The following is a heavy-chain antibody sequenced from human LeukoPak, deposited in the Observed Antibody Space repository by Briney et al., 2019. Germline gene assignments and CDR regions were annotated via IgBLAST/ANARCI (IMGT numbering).Heavy chain of an antibody. J-gene: IGHJ1*01. V-gene: IGHV3-73*01. CDR2: IRSKANSYAT. CDR1: GFTFSGSA. D-gene: IGHD3-3*02. CDR3: TRLSDRI. Sequence: GGSLKLSCAASGFTFSGSAMHWVRQASGKGLEWVGHIRSKANSYATAYAASVKGRFTVSRDDSKNTAYLQMNSLKTEDTAVYYCTRLSDRIWGQGTLVTVSS.